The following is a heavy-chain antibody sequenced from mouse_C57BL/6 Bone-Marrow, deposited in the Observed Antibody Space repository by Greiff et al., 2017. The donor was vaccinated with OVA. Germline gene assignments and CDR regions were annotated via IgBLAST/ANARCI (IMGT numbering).Heavy chain of an antibody. J-gene: IGHJ3*01. CDR2: IYPRSGNT. D-gene: IGHD4-1*01. Sequence: QVHVKQSGAELARPGASVKLSCKASGYTFTSYGISWVKQRTGQGLEWIGEIYPRSGNTYYNEKFKGKATLTADKSSSTAYMELRSLTSEDSAVYFCARWDGFAYWGQGTLVTVSA. CDR3: ARWDGFAY. CDR1: GYTFTSYG. V-gene: IGHV1-81*01.